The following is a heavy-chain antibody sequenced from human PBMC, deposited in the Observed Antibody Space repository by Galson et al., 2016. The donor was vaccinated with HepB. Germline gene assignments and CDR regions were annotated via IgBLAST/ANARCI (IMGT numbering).Heavy chain of an antibody. CDR3: ARGAVISVSCGAPFDV. CDR1: GASLGVSAYH. Sequence: PLSLTCTVSGASLGVSAYHWAWIRQPPGKGLEWIGYVSHTMGTYYNPSLRTRVTISEDRSKNQFSLRLTSVTAADTAIYYCARGAVISVSCGAPFDVWGKGTVVTVSS. J-gene: IGHJ3*01. CDR2: VSHTMGT. D-gene: IGHD2-21*01. V-gene: IGHV4-30-2*01.